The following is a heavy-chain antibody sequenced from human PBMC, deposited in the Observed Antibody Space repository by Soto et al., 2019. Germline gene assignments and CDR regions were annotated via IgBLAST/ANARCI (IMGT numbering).Heavy chain of an antibody. Sequence: SETLSLTCAVYGGSFSGYYWSWIRQPPGKGLEWIGEINHSGSTNYNPSLKSRVTISVDTSKNQFSLKLSSVTAADTAVYYCARGALTDFWSGYYTYYGMDVWGQGTTVTVSS. CDR3: ARGALTDFWSGYYTYYGMDV. J-gene: IGHJ6*02. V-gene: IGHV4-34*01. CDR2: INHSGST. D-gene: IGHD3-3*01. CDR1: GGSFSGYY.